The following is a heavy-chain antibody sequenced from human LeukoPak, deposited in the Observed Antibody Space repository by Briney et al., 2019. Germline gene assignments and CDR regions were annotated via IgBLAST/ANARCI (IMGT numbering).Heavy chain of an antibody. J-gene: IGHJ3*02. V-gene: IGHV3-13*01. CDR2: IGTAGDT. CDR3: ARALNVGGAHDAFDI. Sequence: GGSLRLPCAASGFTFSSYDMHWVRQATGKGLEWVSAIGTAGDTYYPGSVKGRFTISRENAKNSLYLQMNSLRAGDTAVYYCARALNVGGAHDAFDIWGQGTMVTVSS. D-gene: IGHD2-21*01. CDR1: GFTFSSYD.